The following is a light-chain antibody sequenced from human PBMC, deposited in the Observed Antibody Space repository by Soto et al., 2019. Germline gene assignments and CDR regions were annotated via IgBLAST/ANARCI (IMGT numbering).Light chain of an antibody. CDR3: QSYDSSLSGSVV. J-gene: IGLJ2*01. CDR1: SSNIGAGYD. V-gene: IGLV1-40*01. CDR2: GNS. Sequence: AVVTQPPSVSGAPGQRVTISCTGSSSNIGAGYDVHWYQQLPGTAPKLLIYGNSNRPSGVPDRFSGSKSGTSASLAITGLQAEDEADYYCQSYDSSLSGSVVFGGGTQLTVL.